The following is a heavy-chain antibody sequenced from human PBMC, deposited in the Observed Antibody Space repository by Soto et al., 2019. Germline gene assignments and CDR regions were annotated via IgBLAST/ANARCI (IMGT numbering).Heavy chain of an antibody. J-gene: IGHJ1*01. D-gene: IGHD2-21*01. CDR1: GGSFSGYY. CDR2: INHSGST. Sequence: SETLSLTCAVYGGSFSGYYWSWIRQPPGKGLEWIGEINHSGSTNYNPSLKSRVTISVDTSKNQFSLKLSSVTAADTAVYYCARRRPVFPPLVFQHWGQGTLVTVSS. CDR3: ARRRPVFPPLVFQH. V-gene: IGHV4-34*01.